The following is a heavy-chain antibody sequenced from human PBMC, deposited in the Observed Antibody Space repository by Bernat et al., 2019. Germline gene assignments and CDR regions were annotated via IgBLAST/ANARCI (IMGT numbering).Heavy chain of an antibody. CDR3: AKDYSSSSFDAQFDY. Sequence: EVQLVESGGGLVQPGRSLRLSCAASGFTFDDYAMHWVRQAPGKGLEWVSGISWNSGSIGYADSVKGRFTISRDNAKNSLYLQMNSLRAEDTALYYRAKDYSSSSFDAQFDYWGQGTLVTVSS. D-gene: IGHD6-6*01. CDR2: ISWNSGSI. V-gene: IGHV3-9*01. J-gene: IGHJ4*02. CDR1: GFTFDDYA.